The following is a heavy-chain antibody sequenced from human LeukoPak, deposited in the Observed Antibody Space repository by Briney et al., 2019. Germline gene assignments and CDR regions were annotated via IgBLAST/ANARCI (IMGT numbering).Heavy chain of an antibody. Sequence: SQTLSLTCAVSGGSISSGGYSWSWIRQPPGKGLEWIGYIYYSGSTNYNPSLKSRVTISVDTSKNQFSLRLSSVTAADTAVYYCARSPDNYYDSSAYYFDYWGQGTLVTVSS. CDR2: IYYSGST. V-gene: IGHV4-30-4*07. J-gene: IGHJ4*02. D-gene: IGHD3-22*01. CDR1: GGSISSGGYS. CDR3: ARSPDNYYDSSAYYFDY.